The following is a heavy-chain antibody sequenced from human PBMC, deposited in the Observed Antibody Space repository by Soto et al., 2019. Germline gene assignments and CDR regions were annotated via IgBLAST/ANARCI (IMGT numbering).Heavy chain of an antibody. CDR3: ARRGLTAMDAYYFDY. J-gene: IGHJ4*02. D-gene: IGHD5-18*01. V-gene: IGHV1-69*13. Sequence: TSVKVSCKASGGTFSSYAISWVRQAPGQGLEWMGGIIPIFGTANYAQKFQGRVTITADESTSTAYMELSSLRSEDTAVYYCARRGLTAMDAYYFDYWGQGTLVTVSS. CDR2: IIPIFGTA. CDR1: GGTFSSYA.